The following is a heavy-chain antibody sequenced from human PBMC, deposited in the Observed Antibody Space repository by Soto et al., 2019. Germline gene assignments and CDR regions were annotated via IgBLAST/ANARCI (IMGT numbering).Heavy chain of an antibody. CDR1: GFTFSSYA. CDR3: AKENYYDSSGYYSRAFDI. D-gene: IGHD3-22*01. V-gene: IGHV3-23*01. CDR2: ISGSGGST. J-gene: IGHJ3*02. Sequence: GGSLRLSCAASGFTFSSYAMSWVRQAPGKGLEWVSAISGSGGSTYYADSVKGRFTISRDNSKNTLYLQMNSLRAEDTAVYYCAKENYYDSSGYYSRAFDIWGQGTMVTVSS.